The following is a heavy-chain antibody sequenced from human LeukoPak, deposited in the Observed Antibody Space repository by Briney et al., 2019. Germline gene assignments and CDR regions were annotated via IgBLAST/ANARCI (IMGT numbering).Heavy chain of an antibody. D-gene: IGHD5-12*01. V-gene: IGHV3-21*01. CDR1: GFPFSSYN. CDR3: ARGLAPYAFDI. CDR2: ISRSSSYI. J-gene: IGHJ3*02. Sequence: PGGSLRLSCAACGFPFSSYNMNWLRQARGGGVGWVSSISRSSSYINYADSVKGRFTISRDNAKNSLYLQMNGLRAEDTAVYYSARGLAPYAFDIWGQGTMVTVSS.